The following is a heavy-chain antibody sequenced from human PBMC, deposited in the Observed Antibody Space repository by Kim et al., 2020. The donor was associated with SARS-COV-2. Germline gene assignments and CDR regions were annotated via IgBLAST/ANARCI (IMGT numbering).Heavy chain of an antibody. V-gene: IGHV1-69*13. J-gene: IGHJ4*02. Sequence: SVKVSCKASGGTFSSYAISWVRQAPGQGLEWMGGIIPIFGTANYAQKFQGRVTITADESTSTAYMELSSLRSEDTAVYYCARMEITIFGVEQPVFDYWGQGTLVTVSS. CDR2: IIPIFGTA. D-gene: IGHD3-3*01. CDR3: ARMEITIFGVEQPVFDY. CDR1: GGTFSSYA.